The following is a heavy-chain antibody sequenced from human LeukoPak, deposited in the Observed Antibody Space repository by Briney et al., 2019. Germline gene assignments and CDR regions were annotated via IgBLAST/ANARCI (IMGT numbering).Heavy chain of an antibody. J-gene: IGHJ6*02. CDR3: GRRDCRSTSCYNANYGLDV. V-gene: IGHV1-2*02. CDR1: GYTFSDYS. D-gene: IGHD2-2*02. Sequence: ASVKVSCKASGYTFSDYSLHWVRQAPGQGLEWMGWMNPNSGGSNYARKFQGRVTMTRDTSISTAYMELSRLRSDDTAVYYGGRRDCRSTSCYNANYGLDVWGQGTTVSVSS. CDR2: MNPNSGGS.